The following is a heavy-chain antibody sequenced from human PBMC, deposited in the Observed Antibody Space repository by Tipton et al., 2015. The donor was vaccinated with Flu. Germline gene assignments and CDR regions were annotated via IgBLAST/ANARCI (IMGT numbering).Heavy chain of an antibody. CDR2: INAYNGNT. CDR1: GYTFTNYH. Sequence: QLVQSGAEVRRPGASVKVSCKASGYTFTNYHINWVRQAPGQGLEWMGWINAYNGNTNYAQKLQGRVTMTTDTSTSTAYMELMSLRSDDTALYYCARDKQLSLWSQGRMVTVSS. J-gene: IGHJ3*01. V-gene: IGHV1-18*01. CDR3: ARDKQLSL. D-gene: IGHD6-13*01.